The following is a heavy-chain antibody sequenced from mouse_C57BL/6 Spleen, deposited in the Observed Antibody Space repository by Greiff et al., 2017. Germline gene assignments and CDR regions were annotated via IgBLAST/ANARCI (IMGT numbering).Heavy chain of an antibody. J-gene: IGHJ4*01. CDR2: IWGDGST. Sequence: VKLVESGPGLVAPSQSLSITCTVSGFSLTSYGVSWVRQPPGKGLEWLGVIWGDGSTNYHSALISRLSISKDNSKSQVFLKLNSLQTDDTSTYYCAKTTSVVYYYAMDYWGQGTSVTVSS. D-gene: IGHD1-1*01. CDR1: GFSLTSYG. CDR3: AKTTSVVYYYAMDY. V-gene: IGHV2-3*01.